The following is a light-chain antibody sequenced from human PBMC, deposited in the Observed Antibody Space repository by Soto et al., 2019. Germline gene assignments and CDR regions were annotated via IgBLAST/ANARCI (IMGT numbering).Light chain of an antibody. CDR1: QSISSW. CDR2: DAS. J-gene: IGKJ1*01. V-gene: IGKV1-5*01. Sequence: DIHMTQSPSTLSASVLDIVTITFLASQSISSWLAWYQQKPGKAPKLLIYDASSLESGVPSRFSGSGSGTEFTLTISSLQPEDFAVYYCQQYNNWPPWTFGQGTKVDIK. CDR3: QQYNNWPPWT.